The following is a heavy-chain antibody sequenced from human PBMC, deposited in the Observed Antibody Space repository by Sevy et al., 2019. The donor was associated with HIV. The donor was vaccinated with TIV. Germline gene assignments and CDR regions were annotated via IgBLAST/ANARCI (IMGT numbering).Heavy chain of an antibody. CDR3: ARGRRLSGGYDYYYYYGMDV. D-gene: IGHD2-15*01. V-gene: IGHV1-69*13. J-gene: IGHJ6*02. Sequence: ASVKVSCKASGGTFSSDAISWVRQAPGQGLEWMGGIIPMFGTANYAQMFQRRVTITADESTSTAYMDLSSLRSEDTAVYYCARGRRLSGGYDYYYYYGMDVWGQGTTVTVSS. CDR2: IIPMFGTA. CDR1: GGTFSSDA.